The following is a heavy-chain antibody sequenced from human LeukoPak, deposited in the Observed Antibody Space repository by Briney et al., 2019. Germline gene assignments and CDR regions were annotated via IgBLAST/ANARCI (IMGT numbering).Heavy chain of an antibody. J-gene: IGHJ3*02. Sequence: ASVKVSCKASGYTFTSYDINWVRQATGQGLEWMGWMNPNSGNTGYAQKFQGRVTMTRNTSISTAYMELRSLRSDDTAVYYCARAPPAQLLSPGAFDIWGQGTMVTVSS. V-gene: IGHV1-8*01. CDR2: MNPNSGNT. CDR3: ARAPPAQLLSPGAFDI. D-gene: IGHD2-2*01. CDR1: GYTFTSYD.